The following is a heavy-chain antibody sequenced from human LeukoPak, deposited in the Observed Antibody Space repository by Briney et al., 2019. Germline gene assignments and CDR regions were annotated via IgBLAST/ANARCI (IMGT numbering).Heavy chain of an antibody. CDR3: AREWGSSGYYYEKHYYYGMDV. V-gene: IGHV1-69*04. Sequence: SVKVSCKASGGTFSSYAISWVRQAPGQGLEWMGRIIPILGIANYAQKFQGRVTITADKSTSTAYMELSSLRSEDTAVYYCAREWGSSGYYYEKHYYYGMDVWGQGTTVTVSS. CDR2: IIPILGIA. J-gene: IGHJ6*02. D-gene: IGHD3-22*01. CDR1: GGTFSSYA.